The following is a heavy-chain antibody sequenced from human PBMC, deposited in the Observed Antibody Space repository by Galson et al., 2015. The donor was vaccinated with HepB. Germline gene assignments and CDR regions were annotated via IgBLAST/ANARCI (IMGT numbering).Heavy chain of an antibody. CDR1: GFTCSSYS. D-gene: IGHD3-16*01. Sequence: SLRLSCAASGFTCSSYSMNWVRQAPGKGLEWVSYISSSSSTIYYADSVKGRFTISRDNAKNSLYLQMNSLRDEDTAVYYCAREPYTTDAFDIWGQGTMVTVSS. J-gene: IGHJ3*02. V-gene: IGHV3-48*02. CDR3: AREPYTTDAFDI. CDR2: ISSSSSTI.